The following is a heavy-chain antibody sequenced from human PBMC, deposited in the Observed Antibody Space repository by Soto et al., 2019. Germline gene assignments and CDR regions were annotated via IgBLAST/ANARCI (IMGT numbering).Heavy chain of an antibody. CDR1: GYTFTGYY. J-gene: IGHJ6*02. CDR3: ASGYCSSTSCSPHYYYGMDV. Sequence: APVKVSCKASGYTFTGYYMHWVRQAPGQGLEWMGWINPNSGGTNYAQKFQGRVTMTRDTSISTAYMELSRLRSDDTAVYYCASGYCSSTSCSPHYYYGMDVWGQGTTVTVSS. D-gene: IGHD2-2*01. V-gene: IGHV1-2*02. CDR2: INPNSGGT.